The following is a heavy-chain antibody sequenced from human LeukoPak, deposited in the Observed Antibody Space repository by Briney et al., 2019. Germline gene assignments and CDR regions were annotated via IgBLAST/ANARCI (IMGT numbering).Heavy chain of an antibody. V-gene: IGHV1-69*05. CDR2: IIPIFGTA. CDR3: ARVRSSGWYSDSSGLLDY. D-gene: IGHD6-19*01. CDR1: GGTFSSYA. Sequence: SVKVSCKASGGTFSSYAISWVRQAPGQGLEWMGGIIPIFGTANYAQKFQGRVTITTDESTSTAYMELSSLRSDDTAVYYCARVRSSGWYSDSSGLLDYWGQGTLVTVSS. J-gene: IGHJ4*02.